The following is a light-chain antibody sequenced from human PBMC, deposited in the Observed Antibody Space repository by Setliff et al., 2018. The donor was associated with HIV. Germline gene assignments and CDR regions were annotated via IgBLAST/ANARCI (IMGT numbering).Light chain of an antibody. CDR2: TTN. J-gene: IGLJ2*01. CDR1: TGAVTSNNY. Sequence: QAVVTQEPSLTVYPGGTVTLTCASSTGAVTSNNYPSWFQQKPGQAPRTLIYTTNSKHSWTPARFSGSLLGGKAALTLSSVQPEDEAEYYCLLYYGGAQLVFGGGTKVNVL. CDR3: LLYYGGAQLV. V-gene: IGLV7-43*01.